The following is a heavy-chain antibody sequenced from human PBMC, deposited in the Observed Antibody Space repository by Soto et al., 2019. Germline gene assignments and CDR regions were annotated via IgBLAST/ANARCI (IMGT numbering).Heavy chain of an antibody. CDR1: GFTFNTVA. Sequence: EVQLLESGGDLVQPGGSLRLSCAASGFTFNTVAMSWVRQTPGKGLEWVSAISGLGGYTYYADSVEGRFTISRDNSKNTLYFQVNSLRVEDTATYYCAKGNGASRPDCFDYWGRGTLVTVSS. J-gene: IGHJ4*02. CDR2: ISGLGGYT. D-gene: IGHD2-8*01. V-gene: IGHV3-23*01. CDR3: AKGNGASRPDCFDY.